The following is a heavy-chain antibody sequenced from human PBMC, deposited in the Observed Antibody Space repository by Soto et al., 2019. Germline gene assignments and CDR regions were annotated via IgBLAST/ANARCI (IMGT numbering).Heavy chain of an antibody. CDR2: TYYRSKWYN. Sequence: SQTLSLTCAISGDSVSSNSAAWNWIRQSPSRGLEWLGRTYYRSKWYNDYAVSVKSRITINPDTSKNQFSLQLNSVTPEDTAVYYCAREENQRIVLMVYAAKYYFDYWGQGTLVTVSS. D-gene: IGHD2-8*01. J-gene: IGHJ4*02. CDR3: AREENQRIVLMVYAAKYYFDY. V-gene: IGHV6-1*01. CDR1: GDSVSSNSAA.